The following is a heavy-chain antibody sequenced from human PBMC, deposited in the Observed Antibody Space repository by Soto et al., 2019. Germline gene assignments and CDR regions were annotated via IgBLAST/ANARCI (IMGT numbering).Heavy chain of an antibody. Sequence: QVQLVESGGGVVQPGRSLRLSCAASGFTFSSYAMHWVRQAPGKGLEWVAVISYDGSNKYYADSVKGRFTISRDNSKSTLYLQMNSLRAEDTAVYYCARGPYGDYYFDYWGQGTLVTVSS. D-gene: IGHD4-17*01. V-gene: IGHV3-30-3*01. CDR1: GFTFSSYA. CDR2: ISYDGSNK. J-gene: IGHJ4*02. CDR3: ARGPYGDYYFDY.